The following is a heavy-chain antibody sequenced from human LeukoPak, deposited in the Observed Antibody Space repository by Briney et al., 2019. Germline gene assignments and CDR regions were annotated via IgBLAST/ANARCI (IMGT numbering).Heavy chain of an antibody. CDR1: GGSFSGYY. J-gene: IGHJ6*02. CDR2: INHSGST. V-gene: IGHV4-34*01. Sequence: SETLSLTCAVYGGSFSGYYWSWIRQPPGKGLEWIGGINHSGSTIYNPSLNSRVTISVDTSKNQFSLKLSSVTAADPAVYSCARGGGYCGYDLFYCCYYCGMDVWGQGTTVTVSS. CDR3: ARGGGYCGYDLFYCCYYCGMDV. D-gene: IGHD5-12*01.